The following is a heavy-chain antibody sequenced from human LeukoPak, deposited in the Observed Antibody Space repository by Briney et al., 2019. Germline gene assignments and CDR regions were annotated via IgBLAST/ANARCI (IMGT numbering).Heavy chain of an antibody. CDR2: INQDGTEK. Sequence: GESLRLSCAASGFPFSTYWMSWVRQAPGKGLEWVANINQDGTEKYYVDSVKGRFTISRDYANNLLYLQMNSLRAEDTAVYYCARESFAARWDWGQGTLVTVSS. CDR1: GFPFSTYW. V-gene: IGHV3-7*01. CDR3: ARESFAARWD. D-gene: IGHD6-6*01. J-gene: IGHJ4*02.